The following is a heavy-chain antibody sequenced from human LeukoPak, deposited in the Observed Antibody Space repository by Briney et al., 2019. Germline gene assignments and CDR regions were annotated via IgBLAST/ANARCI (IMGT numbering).Heavy chain of an antibody. CDR1: GGSISSYY. CDR3: ARHRGLASHDY. Sequence: NPSETLSLTCTFSGGSISSYYWSWIRQPPGKGLEWIGYIYYSGSTNYNPSLKSRVTISVDTSKNQFSLKLSSVTAADTAVYYCARHRGLASHDYWGQGTLVTVSS. CDR2: IYYSGST. J-gene: IGHJ4*02. D-gene: IGHD6-13*01. V-gene: IGHV4-59*08.